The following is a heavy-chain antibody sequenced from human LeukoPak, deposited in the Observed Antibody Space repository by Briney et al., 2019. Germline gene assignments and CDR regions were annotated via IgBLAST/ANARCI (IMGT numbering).Heavy chain of an antibody. CDR2: ISTYNGNT. D-gene: IGHD2-15*01. Sequence: ASVKVSCKASGYTVTTYGISWVRQAPGQGLEWMGWISTYNGNTNYAQKLQGRVTMTTDTSTSTAYMELRSLRSEDTAVYHCARDLERGYCSGGSCYRDYWGQGALVTVSS. CDR1: GYTVTTYG. CDR3: ARDLERGYCSGGSCYRDY. J-gene: IGHJ4*02. V-gene: IGHV1-18*01.